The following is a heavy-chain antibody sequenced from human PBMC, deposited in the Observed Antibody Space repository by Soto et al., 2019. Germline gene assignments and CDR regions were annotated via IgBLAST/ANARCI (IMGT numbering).Heavy chain of an antibody. CDR3: ARDRRRMVRGESYYYYGMDV. D-gene: IGHD3-10*01. CDR1: GYTFTGYY. V-gene: IGHV1-2*04. J-gene: IGHJ6*02. Sequence: GASVKVSCKASGYTFTGYYMHWVRQAPGQGLEWMGWINPNSGGTNYAQKFQGWVTMTRDTSISTAYMELSRLRSDDTAVYYCARDRRRMVRGESYYYYGMDVWGQGTTVTVSS. CDR2: INPNSGGT.